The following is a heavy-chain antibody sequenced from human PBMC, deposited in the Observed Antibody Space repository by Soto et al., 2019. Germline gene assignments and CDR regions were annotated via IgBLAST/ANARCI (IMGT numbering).Heavy chain of an antibody. CDR2: IYYSGST. CDR1: GGSISSGGYY. J-gene: IGHJ6*02. D-gene: IGHD2-21*01. CDR3: AASCVSCGGFNYFGMDV. V-gene: IGHV4-31*03. Sequence: QVQLQESGPGLVKPSQTLSLTCTVSGGSISSGGYYWSWIRQHPGKGLEWIGYIYYSGSTYYNPSLKSRVSISVDTSKNQFSLKLSSVTAADTAVYYCAASCVSCGGFNYFGMDVWGQGTTVTVSS.